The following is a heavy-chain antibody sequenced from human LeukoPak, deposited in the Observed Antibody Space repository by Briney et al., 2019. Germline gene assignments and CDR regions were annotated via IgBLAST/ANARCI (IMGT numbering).Heavy chain of an antibody. CDR2: ISSSSSYI. Sequence: GGSLRLSCAASGFTFSSYSMNWVRQAPGKGLEWVSSISSSSSYIYYADSVKGRFTISRDNAKNTLYLQMNSLRAEDTAVYYCARDSTETSSWSLRAGYYYYYGMDVWGKGTTVTVSS. V-gene: IGHV3-21*01. J-gene: IGHJ6*04. CDR1: GFTFSSYS. D-gene: IGHD6-13*01. CDR3: ARDSTETSSWSLRAGYYYYYGMDV.